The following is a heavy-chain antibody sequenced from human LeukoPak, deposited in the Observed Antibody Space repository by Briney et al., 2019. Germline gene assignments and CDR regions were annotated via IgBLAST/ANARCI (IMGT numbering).Heavy chain of an antibody. CDR3: AREERQWFGDRAPDY. CDR1: GGSISSGSYY. CDR2: IYTSGST. Sequence: SQTLSLTCTVSGGSISSGSYYWSWIRQPAGKGLEWIGRIYTSGSTNYNPSLKSRVTISVDTSKDQFSLKLSSVTAADTAVYYCAREERQWFGDRAPDYWGQGTLVTVSS. V-gene: IGHV4-61*02. J-gene: IGHJ4*02. D-gene: IGHD3-10*01.